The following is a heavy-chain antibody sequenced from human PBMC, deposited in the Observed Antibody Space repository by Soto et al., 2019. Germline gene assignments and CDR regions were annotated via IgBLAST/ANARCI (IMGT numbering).Heavy chain of an antibody. J-gene: IGHJ4*02. V-gene: IGHV3-23*01. CDR3: AKENGYSGYDFYPPPIY. CDR2: ISGSGGST. D-gene: IGHD5-12*01. CDR1: GFTFSSYA. Sequence: GGSLRLSCAASGFTFSSYAMSWVRQAPGKGLEWVSAISGSGGSTYYADSVKGRFTISRDNSKNTLYLQMNSLRAEDTAVYYCAKENGYSGYDFYPPPIYWGQGTLVTVSS.